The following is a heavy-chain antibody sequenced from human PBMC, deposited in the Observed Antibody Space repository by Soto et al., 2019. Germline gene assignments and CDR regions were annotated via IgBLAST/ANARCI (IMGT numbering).Heavy chain of an antibody. CDR1: GGSISSGDYY. CDR3: ARDRTTVTYDAFDI. V-gene: IGHV4-30-4*01. Sequence: SETLSLTCTVSGGSISSGDYYWSWVRQPPGKGLEWIGYIYYSGSTYYNPSLKSRVTISVDTSKNQFSLKLSSVTAADTAVYYCARDRTTVTYDAFDIWGQGTMVTVSS. CDR2: IYYSGST. J-gene: IGHJ3*02. D-gene: IGHD4-17*01.